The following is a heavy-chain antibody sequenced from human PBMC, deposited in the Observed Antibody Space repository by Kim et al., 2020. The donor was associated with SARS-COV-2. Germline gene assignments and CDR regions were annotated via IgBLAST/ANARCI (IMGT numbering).Heavy chain of an antibody. CDR3: ARVFSGGRSGSYYWRPTHYGMDV. V-gene: IGHV3-21*01. D-gene: IGHD3-10*01. CDR2: ISSSSSYI. Sequence: GGSLRLSCAASGFTFSSYSMNWVRQAPGKGLEWVSSISSSSSYIYYADSVKGRFTISRDNAKNSLYLQMNSLRAEDTAVYYCARVFSGGRSGSYYWRPTHYGMDVWGQGTTVTVSS. CDR1: GFTFSSYS. J-gene: IGHJ6*02.